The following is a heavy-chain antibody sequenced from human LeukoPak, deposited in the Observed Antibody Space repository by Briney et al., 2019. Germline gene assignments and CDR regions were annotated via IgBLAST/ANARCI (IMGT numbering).Heavy chain of an antibody. D-gene: IGHD4-17*01. Sequence: GGSLRLSCAASGFTVSSNYMSWVRQAPGKGLEWVSVIYSGGSTYYADSVKGRFTISRDNSKNTLYLQMNSLRAEDTAVYYCARVGDDYGDYSFDYWGQGTLVTVSS. J-gene: IGHJ4*02. CDR3: ARVGDDYGDYSFDY. CDR2: IYSGGST. V-gene: IGHV3-66*01. CDR1: GFTVSSNY.